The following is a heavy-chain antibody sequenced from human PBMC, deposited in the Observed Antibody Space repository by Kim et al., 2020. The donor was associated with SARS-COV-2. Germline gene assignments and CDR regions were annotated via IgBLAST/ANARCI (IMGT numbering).Heavy chain of an antibody. J-gene: IGHJ3*02. CDR2: IHYSAN. V-gene: IGHV4-39*01. CDR3: VRFDHDAFDI. CDR1: GVSISGSSDS. Sequence: SETLSLTCTVSGVSISGSSDSWGWIRQSPGRGLEYIGTIHYSANYYNPSLKSRVTISIDTSKNQFSLKLTSVTAADTDIYYCVRFDHDAFDIWGQGTLVTVSS.